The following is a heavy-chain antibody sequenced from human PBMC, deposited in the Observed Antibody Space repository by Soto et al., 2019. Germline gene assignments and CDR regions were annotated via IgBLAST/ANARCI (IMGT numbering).Heavy chain of an antibody. D-gene: IGHD3-16*01. CDR3: AKRFGYYHYYYMDV. Sequence: GGSLRLSCAASGFTFSSYAMSWVRQAPGKGLEWVSAISGSGGSTYYADSVKGRFTISRDNSKNTLYLQMNSLRAEDTAVYYCAKRFGYYHYYYMDVWGKGTTVTVSS. CDR2: ISGSGGST. J-gene: IGHJ6*03. V-gene: IGHV3-23*01. CDR1: GFTFSSYA.